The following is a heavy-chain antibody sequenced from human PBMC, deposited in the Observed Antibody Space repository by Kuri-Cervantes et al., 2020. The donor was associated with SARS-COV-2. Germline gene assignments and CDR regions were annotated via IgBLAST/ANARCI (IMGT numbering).Heavy chain of an antibody. J-gene: IGHJ6*03. CDR2: IIPIFGTA. Sequence: SVKVSCKASGGTFSSYAISWVRQAPGQGLEWMGGIIPIFGTANYAQKFQGRVTITTDESTSTAYMELSSLRSEDTAAYYCARGGNYDFWSGSPPPYYMDVWGKGTTVTVSS. D-gene: IGHD3-3*01. V-gene: IGHV1-69*05. CDR1: GGTFSSYA. CDR3: ARGGNYDFWSGSPPPYYMDV.